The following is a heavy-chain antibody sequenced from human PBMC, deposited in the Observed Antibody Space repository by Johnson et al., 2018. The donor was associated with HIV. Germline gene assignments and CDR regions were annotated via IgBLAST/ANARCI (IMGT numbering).Heavy chain of an antibody. CDR2: IWYDGSNN. Sequence: QVQLVESGGGLVKPGGSLRLSCAASGFTFTDYYMNWMRQAPGKGLEWVAVIWYDGSNNYYADSVKGRFTISRDNSKNTLYLQMNSLRAEDTAVYYCARGYCSGGSCYSEYAFDIWGQGTMVTVSS. V-gene: IGHV3-33*08. CDR3: ARGYCSGGSCYSEYAFDI. CDR1: GFTFTDYY. D-gene: IGHD2-15*01. J-gene: IGHJ3*02.